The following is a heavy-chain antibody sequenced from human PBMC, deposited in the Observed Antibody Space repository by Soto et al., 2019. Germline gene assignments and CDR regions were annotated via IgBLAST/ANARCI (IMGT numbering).Heavy chain of an antibody. Sequence: QVQLVQSGAEVKKPGASVKVSCKASGYTFTSYAMHWVRQAPGQRLEWMGWINAGNGNTKYSQKFQGRVTITRDTSASTAYMELSSLRSEDTAVYYCARGLRAGGYDSNWFDPWGQGTLVTVSS. CDR3: ARGLRAGGYDSNWFDP. CDR2: INAGNGNT. CDR1: GYTFTSYA. J-gene: IGHJ5*02. V-gene: IGHV1-3*01. D-gene: IGHD5-12*01.